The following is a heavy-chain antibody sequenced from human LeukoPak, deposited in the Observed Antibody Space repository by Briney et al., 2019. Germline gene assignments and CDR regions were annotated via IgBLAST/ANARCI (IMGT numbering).Heavy chain of an antibody. J-gene: IGHJ2*01. CDR1: GGSISSYY. CDR3: ARAVYMTTVTPRYFDL. Sequence: PSETLSLTCTVSGGSISSYYWSWIRQPPGKGLEWIGYIYYSGSTNYNPSLKSRVTISVDTSKNQFSLKLSSVTAADTAVYYCARAVYMTTVTPRYFDLWGRGTLDTVSS. V-gene: IGHV4-59*01. D-gene: IGHD4-17*01. CDR2: IYYSGST.